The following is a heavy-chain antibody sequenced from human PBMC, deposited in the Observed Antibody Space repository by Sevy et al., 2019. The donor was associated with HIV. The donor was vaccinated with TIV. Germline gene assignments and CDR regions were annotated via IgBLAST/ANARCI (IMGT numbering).Heavy chain of an antibody. CDR3: ARGGSYDEFFQY. V-gene: IGHV3-30-3*01. CDR1: GFIFSNFA. D-gene: IGHD3-16*01. CDR2: TSYNGSHK. J-gene: IGHJ1*01. Sequence: GGSLRLSCTVSGFIFSNFAMHWVRQAPGKGLEWVAVTSYNGSHKYYADSVKSRFTVTRDNSMNILSLEMNSLRRDDTAVYYCARGGSYDEFFQYWGQGTLVTVSS.